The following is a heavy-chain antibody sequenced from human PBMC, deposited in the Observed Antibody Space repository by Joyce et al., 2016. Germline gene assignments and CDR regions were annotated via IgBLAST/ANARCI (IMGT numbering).Heavy chain of an antibody. CDR3: ARGGISYYYAMDV. Sequence: QLVESGGGVVKAGGSLRLSCEASGFTFSSSSMSWFRQAPGKGVEWVAAISATSYYIFHAETVRGRFTVSRDNAKKTLYLQMNSLRAEDSAVFYCARGGISYYYAMDVWGQGTTVTVSS. D-gene: IGHD3-16*01. V-gene: IGHV3-21*01. CDR1: GFTFSSSS. J-gene: IGHJ6*02. CDR2: ISATSYYI.